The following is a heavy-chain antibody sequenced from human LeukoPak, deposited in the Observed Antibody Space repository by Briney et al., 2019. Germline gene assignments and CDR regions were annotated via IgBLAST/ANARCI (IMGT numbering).Heavy chain of an antibody. J-gene: IGHJ4*02. CDR1: GGSISSYY. D-gene: IGHD6-13*01. CDR2: IYYSGST. Sequence: SETLSLTCTVSGGSISSYYWNWIRQPPGKGLEWIGYIYYSGSTNYNPSLKSRITMSVDTSKNQFSLKLSSVTAADTAVYYCARSEHRVWTSSSWYKYWGQGTLVTVSS. V-gene: IGHV4-59*01. CDR3: ARSEHRVWTSSSWYKY.